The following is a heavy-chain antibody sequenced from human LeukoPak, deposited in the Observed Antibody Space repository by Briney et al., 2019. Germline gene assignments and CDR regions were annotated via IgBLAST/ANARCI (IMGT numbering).Heavy chain of an antibody. D-gene: IGHD6-25*01. J-gene: IGHJ3*02. CDR1: GFTFSSYW. Sequence: GGSLRLSCAASGFTFSSYWMHWVRHAPGKGLVWVSRINSDGGSTSYTDSVKGRFTISRDNAKNTLYLQMNSLRAEDTAVYYCARRSAAKDAFDIWGQGTKVTVSS. V-gene: IGHV3-74*01. CDR2: INSDGGST. CDR3: ARRSAAKDAFDI.